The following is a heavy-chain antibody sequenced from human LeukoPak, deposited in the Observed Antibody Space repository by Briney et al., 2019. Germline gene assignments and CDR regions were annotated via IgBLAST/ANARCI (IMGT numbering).Heavy chain of an antibody. CDR1: GFTFGDYA. Sequence: GGSLRLSCTASGFTFGDYAMSWVRQAPGKGLEWVGFIRSKAYGGTTEYAASVKGRFTISRDDSKSIAYLQMNSLKTEDTAVYYCTRAHTGDGRITIFGVGDAFDIWGQGTMVTVSS. CDR2: IRSKAYGGTT. V-gene: IGHV3-49*04. D-gene: IGHD3-3*01. CDR3: TRAHTGDGRITIFGVGDAFDI. J-gene: IGHJ3*02.